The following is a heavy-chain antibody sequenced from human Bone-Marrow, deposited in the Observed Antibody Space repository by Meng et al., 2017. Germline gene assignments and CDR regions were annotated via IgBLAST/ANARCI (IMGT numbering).Heavy chain of an antibody. CDR3: ARVLYYYDSSGYLNDY. J-gene: IGHJ4*02. Sequence: VQLVQSGAEVKKPGASVKVSCKASGYTFTGYYMHWVRQAPGQGLEWMGRINPNSGGTNYAQKFQGRVTMTRDTSISTAYMELSRLRSDDTAVYYCARVLYYYDSSGYLNDYWGQGTLVTVSS. D-gene: IGHD3-22*01. CDR1: GYTFTGYY. V-gene: IGHV1-2*06. CDR2: INPNSGGT.